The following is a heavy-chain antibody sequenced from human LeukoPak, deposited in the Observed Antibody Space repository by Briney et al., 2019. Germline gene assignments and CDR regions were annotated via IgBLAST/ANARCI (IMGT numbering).Heavy chain of an antibody. CDR3: ARDRARVAARGFDP. J-gene: IGHJ5*02. Sequence: PSETLSLTCTVSGGSISSYYWSWIWQPPGKGLEWVAVISYDGSNKYYADSVKGRFTISRDNSKNTLYLQMNSLRAEDTAVYYCARDRARVAARGFDPWGQGTLVTVSS. CDR2: ISYDGSNK. D-gene: IGHD6-6*01. V-gene: IGHV3-30-3*01. CDR1: GGSISSYY.